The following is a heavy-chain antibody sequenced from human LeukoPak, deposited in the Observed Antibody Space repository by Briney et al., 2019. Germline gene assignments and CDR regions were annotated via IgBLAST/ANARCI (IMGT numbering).Heavy chain of an antibody. V-gene: IGHV3-21*01. Sequence: PGGSLRLSCAASGFTFSSYSMNWVRQAPGKGLEWVSSLSSSSSYIYYADSVKGRFTISRDNAKNSLYLQMNSLRAEDTAVYYCARVDRFDYRGDDAFDIWGQGIMVTVSS. J-gene: IGHJ3*02. D-gene: IGHD4-11*01. CDR1: GFTFSSYS. CDR3: ARVDRFDYRGDDAFDI. CDR2: LSSSSSYI.